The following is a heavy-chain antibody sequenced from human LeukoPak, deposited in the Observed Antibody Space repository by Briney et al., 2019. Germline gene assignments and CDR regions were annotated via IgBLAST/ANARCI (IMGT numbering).Heavy chain of an antibody. CDR3: ARGPSMVRGVIPTYYYYGMDV. J-gene: IGHJ6*02. Sequence: ASVKVSCKASGYTFTSYGISWVRQAPGQGLEWMGWISAYNGNTNYAQKLQGRVPMTTDTSTSTAYMELRSLRSDDTAVYYCARGPSMVRGVIPTYYYYGMDVWGQGTTVTVSS. V-gene: IGHV1-18*01. CDR1: GYTFTSYG. D-gene: IGHD3-10*01. CDR2: ISAYNGNT.